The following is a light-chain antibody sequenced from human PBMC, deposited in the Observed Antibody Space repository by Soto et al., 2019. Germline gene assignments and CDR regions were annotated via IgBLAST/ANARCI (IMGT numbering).Light chain of an antibody. J-gene: IGKJ1*01. CDR2: GAS. CDR3: HQYGRSCRT. V-gene: IGKV3-20*01. CDR1: QSVSSSY. Sequence: VLTQSGASQSGSPGGRASLSCSVSQSVSSSYLAWYKQKPGQAPGLLIYGASSRATGIPDRFSESGSGTDFAVSTSRLEPAAFPVYQCHQYGRSCRTLRQGTQVDIK.